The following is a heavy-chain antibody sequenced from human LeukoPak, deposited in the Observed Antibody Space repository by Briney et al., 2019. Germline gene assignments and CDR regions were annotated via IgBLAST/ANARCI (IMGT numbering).Heavy chain of an antibody. J-gene: IGHJ4*02. CDR1: GFTFSSYA. V-gene: IGHV3-30-3*01. CDR2: ISYDGGNK. Sequence: GGSLRLSCAASGFTFSSYAMHWVRQAPGKGLEWVAVISYDGGNKYYADSVKGRFTISRDNSKNTLYLQMNSLRAEDTAVYYCARSWYFDCWGQGTLVTVSS. CDR3: ARSWYFDC.